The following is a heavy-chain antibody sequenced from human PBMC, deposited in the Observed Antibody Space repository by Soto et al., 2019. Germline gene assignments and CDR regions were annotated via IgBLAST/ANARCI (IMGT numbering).Heavy chain of an antibody. CDR3: ARDTYCTNGVCYSYYYGMDV. CDR1: GGTFSMYA. D-gene: IGHD2-8*01. Sequence: SVKVSCKASGGTFSMYAISGVRQSGLRGRDGMGGIIPIFGTANYAQKFQGRVTITADESTSTAYMELSSLRSEDTAVYYCARDTYCTNGVCYSYYYGMDVWGQGTTVTVSS. V-gene: IGHV1-69*13. J-gene: IGHJ6*02. CDR2: IIPIFGTA.